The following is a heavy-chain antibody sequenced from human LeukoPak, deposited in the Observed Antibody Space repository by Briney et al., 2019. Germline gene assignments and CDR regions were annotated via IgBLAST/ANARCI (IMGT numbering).Heavy chain of an antibody. CDR2: ISYDGTIK. Sequence: GSLRLSCAASGFTFRNYAMHWVRQAPGKGLEWLTIISYDGTIKNYADSVKGRFTISRDNSKNTMYLQMNSLRPEDTVLYFCAKGESNLIFELVMDYWGQGTQVSVSS. J-gene: IGHJ4*02. V-gene: IGHV3-30*04. CDR1: GFTFRNYA. D-gene: IGHD3/OR15-3a*01. CDR3: AKGESNLIFELVMDY.